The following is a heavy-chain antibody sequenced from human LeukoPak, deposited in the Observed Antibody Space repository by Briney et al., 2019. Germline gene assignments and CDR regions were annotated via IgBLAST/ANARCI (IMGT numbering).Heavy chain of an antibody. Sequence: SETLSLTCTVSGGSISSSSYYRGWIRQPPGKGLEWIGSIYYSGSTYYNPSLKSRVTISVDTSKNQFSQKLSSVTAADTAVYYCARVIRYYGSGTSTNFDYWGQGTLVTVSS. CDR3: ARVIRYYGSGTSTNFDY. D-gene: IGHD3-10*01. CDR2: IYYSGST. J-gene: IGHJ4*02. V-gene: IGHV4-39*07. CDR1: GGSISSSSYY.